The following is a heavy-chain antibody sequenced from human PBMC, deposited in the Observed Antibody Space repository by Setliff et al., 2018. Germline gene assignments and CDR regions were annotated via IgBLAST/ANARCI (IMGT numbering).Heavy chain of an antibody. CDR3: ARGGMAAAGRKGVFEY. Sequence: GASVKVSCKASGYMFKSYGITWMRQAPGRGLEWMGWMNPNSGNTGYAQKFQGRVTITRNTSISTAYMELSSLRSEDTAVYYCARGGMAAAGRKGVFEYWGQGTQVTVSS. D-gene: IGHD6-13*01. CDR2: MNPNSGNT. V-gene: IGHV1-8*01. J-gene: IGHJ4*02. CDR1: GYMFKSYG.